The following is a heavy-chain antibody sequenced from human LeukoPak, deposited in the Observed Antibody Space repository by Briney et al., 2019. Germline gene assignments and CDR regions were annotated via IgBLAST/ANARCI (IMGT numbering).Heavy chain of an antibody. CDR2: ISYDGNNK. V-gene: IGHV3-30*18. Sequence: PGGSLRLSCAASGFTFSSYGMHRVRQAPGKGLEWVAVISYDGNNKYYADSVKGRFTISRDNSKNTLYLQMNSLRPEDTSVYYCAKAAVGYCSSTSCYRFDYWGQGTLVTVSS. D-gene: IGHD2-2*01. CDR3: AKAAVGYCSSTSCYRFDY. J-gene: IGHJ4*02. CDR1: GFTFSSYG.